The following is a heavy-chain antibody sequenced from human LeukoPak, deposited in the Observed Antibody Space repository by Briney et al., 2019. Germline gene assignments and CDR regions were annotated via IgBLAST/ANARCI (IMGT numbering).Heavy chain of an antibody. CDR1: GFTFSSYG. CDR3: AKPRAMTTGVGRYFDL. CDR2: ISGGGENT. V-gene: IGHV3-23*01. J-gene: IGHJ2*01. Sequence: GGSLRLSCAASGFTFSSYGMHWVRQAPGKGLEWVSAISGGGENTYYADSVKGRFTISRDNSKNTLYLQMNSLRAEDTATYYCAKPRAMTTGVGRYFDLWGRGTLVTVSS. D-gene: IGHD1-1*01.